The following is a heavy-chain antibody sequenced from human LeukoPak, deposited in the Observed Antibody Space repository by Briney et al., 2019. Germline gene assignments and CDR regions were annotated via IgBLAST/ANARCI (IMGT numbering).Heavy chain of an antibody. CDR1: GFTFSSYS. D-gene: IGHD3-22*01. J-gene: IGHJ2*01. CDR3: ARGYYYDSSGYKSRWYFDL. Sequence: NPGGSLRLSCAVSGFTFSSYSMNWVRQAPGKGLEWVSSISSSSSYIYYADSVKGRFTISRDNAKNSLYLQMNSLRAEDTAVYYCARGYYYDSSGYKSRWYFDLWGRGTLVTVSS. CDR2: ISSSSSYI. V-gene: IGHV3-21*01.